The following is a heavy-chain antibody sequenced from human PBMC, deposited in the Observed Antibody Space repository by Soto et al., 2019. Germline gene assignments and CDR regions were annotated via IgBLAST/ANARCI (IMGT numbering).Heavy chain of an antibody. D-gene: IGHD2-8*01. Sequence: QVQLVQSGAEVKKPGSSVKVSCKASGGTFSSYTISWVRQAPGQGLEWMGRIIPNLGIANYAQKFQGRVTIHEDKSTSTAYMELSSLRSEDTAVNYCAIEKQGNEFDYWGQGTLVTVSS. CDR2: IIPNLGIA. CDR1: GGTFSSYT. J-gene: IGHJ4*02. CDR3: AIEKQGNEFDY. V-gene: IGHV1-69*08.